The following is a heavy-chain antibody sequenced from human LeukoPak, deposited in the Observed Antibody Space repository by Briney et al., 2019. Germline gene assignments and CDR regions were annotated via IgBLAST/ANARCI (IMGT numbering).Heavy chain of an antibody. J-gene: IGHJ4*02. D-gene: IGHD3-22*01. V-gene: IGHV1-46*01. CDR3: ARGIPAEYYYDSSGYYLTLDY. CDR1: GYTFTSYY. Sequence: ASVKVSCKASGYTFTSYYMHWVRQAPGQGREWMGIINPSGGSTSYAQKFQGRVTMTRDTSTSTVYMELSSLRSEDTAVYYCARGIPAEYYYDSSGYYLTLDYWGQGTLVTVSS. CDR2: INPSGGST.